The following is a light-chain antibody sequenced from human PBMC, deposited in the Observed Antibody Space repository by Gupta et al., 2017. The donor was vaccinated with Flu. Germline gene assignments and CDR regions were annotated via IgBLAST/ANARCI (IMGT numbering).Light chain of an antibody. Sequence: QTMVTQEPSFSVSPGGTVTLTCGLTSGPVSTTYFPSWYQQIPGQAPRPLIYNTDTRSSGVPYRFSGSILGDKAALTITGAQADDESHYYCVLYMGRGVSVFGGGTKLTVL. CDR3: VLYMGRGVSV. CDR1: SGPVSTTYF. J-gene: IGLJ3*02. CDR2: NTD. V-gene: IGLV8-61*01.